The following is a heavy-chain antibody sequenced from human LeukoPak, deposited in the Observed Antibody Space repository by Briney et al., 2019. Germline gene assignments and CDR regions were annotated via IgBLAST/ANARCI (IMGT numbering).Heavy chain of an antibody. CDR3: ARSRPAKRINWFDP. CDR1: VYTFTSYD. CDR2: MNPNSGNT. Sequence: ASVKVSCKASVYTFTSYDINWVRQATGQGLEWMGWMNPNSGNTGYAQKFQGRVTMTRNTSISTAYMELSSQRSEDTAVYYCARSRPAKRINWFDPWGQGTLVTVSS. D-gene: IGHD1-14*01. J-gene: IGHJ5*02. V-gene: IGHV1-8*01.